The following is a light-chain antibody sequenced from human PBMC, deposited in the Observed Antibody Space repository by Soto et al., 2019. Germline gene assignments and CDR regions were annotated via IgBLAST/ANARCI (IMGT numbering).Light chain of an antibody. V-gene: IGLV2-8*01. CDR1: SSDVGGYNC. Sequence: QSALTQPPSASGSPGQSVTISCTGTSSDVGGYNCVSWYQQHPGKAPKLMIYEVNKRPSGVPDRFSGSKSGNTASLTVSGLQAEDEANYYCSSYGGSNNLVFGGGTKVTVL. J-gene: IGLJ2*01. CDR2: EVN. CDR3: SSYGGSNNLV.